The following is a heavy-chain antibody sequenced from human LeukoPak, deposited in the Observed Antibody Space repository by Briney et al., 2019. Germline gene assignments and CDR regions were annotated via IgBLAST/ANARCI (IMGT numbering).Heavy chain of an antibody. J-gene: IGHJ5*02. Sequence: VASVKVSCKASGYTFTSYDINWVRQATGQGLEWMGWMNPNSGNTGYAQKFQGRVTMTRNTSISTAYMELSSLRSEDTAVYYCARARARIAAAGTNWFDPWGQRTLVTVSS. CDR3: ARARARIAAAGTNWFDP. D-gene: IGHD6-13*01. CDR1: GYTFTSYD. V-gene: IGHV1-8*01. CDR2: MNPNSGNT.